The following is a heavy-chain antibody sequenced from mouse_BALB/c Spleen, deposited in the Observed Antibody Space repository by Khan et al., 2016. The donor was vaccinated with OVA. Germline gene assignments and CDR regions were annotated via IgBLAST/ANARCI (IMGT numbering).Heavy chain of an antibody. CDR3: SRGGYVGFAY. CDR2: SFPGDGST. J-gene: IGHJ3*01. CDR1: GYTFTSYD. D-gene: IGHD2-14*01. Sequence: QVQLKESGAELVKPGASVKLSCKASGYTFTSYDTNWVRQRPEQGREWIGWSFPGDGSTKYNEKFKDKATLTTDKSSSTAYMQLSRLTSEDSAVYFCSRGGYVGFAYWGQGTLVTVSA. V-gene: IGHV1-85*01.